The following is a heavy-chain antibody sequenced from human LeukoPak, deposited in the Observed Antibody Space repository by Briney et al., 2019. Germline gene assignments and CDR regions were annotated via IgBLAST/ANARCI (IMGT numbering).Heavy chain of an antibody. V-gene: IGHV3-33*01. CDR3: AREGYDYVWGSYRQYYFDY. Sequence: PGRPLRLSCAASGFTFSSYGMHWVRQAPGKGLEWVAVIWYDGSNKYYADSVKGRFTISRDNSKNTLYLQMNSLRAEDTAVYYCAREGYDYVWGSYRQYYFDYWGQGTLVTVSS. J-gene: IGHJ4*02. D-gene: IGHD3-16*02. CDR2: IWYDGSNK. CDR1: GFTFSSYG.